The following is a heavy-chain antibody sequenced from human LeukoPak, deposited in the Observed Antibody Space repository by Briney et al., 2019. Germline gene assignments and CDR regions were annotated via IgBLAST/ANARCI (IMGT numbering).Heavy chain of an antibody. CDR2: INHSGST. Sequence: SETLSLTCAVYGGSFSGYYWSWIRQPPGKGLEWIGEINHSGSTNYNPSLKSRVTISVDTSKNQFSLKLSSVTAADTAVYYCARTPRDGVAVPARISGYFDYWGQGTLVTVSS. V-gene: IGHV4-34*01. D-gene: IGHD2-2*01. CDR1: GGSFSGYY. J-gene: IGHJ4*02. CDR3: ARTPRDGVAVPARISGYFDY.